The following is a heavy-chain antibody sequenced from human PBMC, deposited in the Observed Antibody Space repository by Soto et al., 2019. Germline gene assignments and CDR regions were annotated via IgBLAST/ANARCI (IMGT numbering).Heavy chain of an antibody. CDR2: INPNSGGT. J-gene: IGHJ6*02. CDR3: ARLTKQGWHGGYYYYGMDV. D-gene: IGHD3-16*01. Sequence: ASVKVSCKASGYTFTGYYMHWVRQAPGQGLEWMGWINPNSGGTNYAQKFQGRVTMTRDTSISTAYIELSRLRSDDTAVYSCARLTKQGWHGGYYYYGMDVWGQGTTVTVSS. V-gene: IGHV1-2*02. CDR1: GYTFTGYY.